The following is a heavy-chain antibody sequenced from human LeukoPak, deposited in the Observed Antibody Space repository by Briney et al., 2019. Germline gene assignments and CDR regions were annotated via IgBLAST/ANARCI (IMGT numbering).Heavy chain of an antibody. Sequence: SETLSLTCDVYGDSFSGYYWTWIRQTPGKGLEWIGEIIRNGSSSVNPSLESRVTISVDTSKNRFSLKLTSVTAADTSVYYCVRGFCRGDSCYSAEYFQHWGQGTLVTVSS. CDR1: GDSFSGYY. D-gene: IGHD2-15*01. CDR3: VRGFCRGDSCYSAEYFQH. CDR2: IIRNGSS. V-gene: IGHV4-34*01. J-gene: IGHJ1*01.